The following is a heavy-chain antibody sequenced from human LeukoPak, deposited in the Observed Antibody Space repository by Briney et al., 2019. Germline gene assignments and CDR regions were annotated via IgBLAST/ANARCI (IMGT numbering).Heavy chain of an antibody. CDR3: ARHERGLAAAAS. J-gene: IGHJ5*02. Sequence: SETLSLTCAVSGYSINSGYYWGWIRQPPGKGLEWIGSIYHSGSTYYNPSLKSRVTISVDTSTNQFSLKLTSVTAADTAVYYCARHERGLAAAASWGQGTLVTVSS. D-gene: IGHD6-13*01. CDR2: IYHSGST. V-gene: IGHV4-38-2*01. CDR1: GYSINSGYY.